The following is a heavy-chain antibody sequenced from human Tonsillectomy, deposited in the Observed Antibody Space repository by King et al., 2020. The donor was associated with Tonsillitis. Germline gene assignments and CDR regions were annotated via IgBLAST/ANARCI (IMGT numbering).Heavy chain of an antibody. CDR3: AKTLWFGESPGGYFDY. V-gene: IGHV3-23*04. Sequence: VQLVESGGGLVQPGGSLRLSCAASGFTFSSYAMSWVRQAPGKGLEWVSAISGSGGSTYYADSVKGRFTISRDNSKNTLYLQMNSLRAEDTAVYYCAKTLWFGESPGGYFDYWGQGTLVTVSS. J-gene: IGHJ4*02. D-gene: IGHD3-10*01. CDR1: GFTFSSYA. CDR2: ISGSGGST.